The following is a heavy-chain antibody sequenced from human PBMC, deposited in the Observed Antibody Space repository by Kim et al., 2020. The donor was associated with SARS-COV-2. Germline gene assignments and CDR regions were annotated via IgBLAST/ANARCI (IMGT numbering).Heavy chain of an antibody. CDR3: ARVAYSSSWYRGQYFDY. Sequence: SVKVSFKASGGTFSSYAISWVRQAPGQGLEWMGGIIPIFGTANYAQKFQGRVTITADESTSTAYMELSSLRSEDTAVYYCARVAYSSSWYRGQYFDYWGQGTLVTVSS. J-gene: IGHJ4*02. CDR1: GGTFSSYA. V-gene: IGHV1-69*13. CDR2: IIPIFGTA. D-gene: IGHD6-13*01.